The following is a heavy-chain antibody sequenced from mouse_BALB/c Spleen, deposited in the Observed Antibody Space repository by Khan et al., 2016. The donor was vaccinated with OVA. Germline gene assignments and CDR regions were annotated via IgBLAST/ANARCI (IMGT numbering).Heavy chain of an antibody. CDR2: IDSNGGST. J-gene: IGHJ2*01. D-gene: IGHD2-12*01. V-gene: IGHV5-6-3*01. CDR1: RYTISSYG. Sequence: EVELVESGGGIVKPGGSLKRSCAVSRYTISSYGMSSVRQTPDKKLELVATIDSNGGSTDYPDTVKSRFTISGDNAKKALYLQMRTLKSEDTAMYYCARSAIWGQGTTLTVSA. CDR3: ARSAI.